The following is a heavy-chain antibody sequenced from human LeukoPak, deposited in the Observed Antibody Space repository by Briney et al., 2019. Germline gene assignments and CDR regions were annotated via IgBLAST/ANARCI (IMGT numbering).Heavy chain of an antibody. CDR3: ARAPRAAITMIVVVPLGPFDY. J-gene: IGHJ4*02. CDR1: GFTFSSHA. V-gene: IGHV3-30-3*01. Sequence: PGGSLRLSCAASGFTFSSHAMHWVRQAPGKGLEWVAVISYDGSNKYYADSVKGRFTISRDNSKNTLYLQMNSLRAEDTAVYYCARAPRAAITMIVVVPLGPFDYWGQGTLVTVSS. CDR2: ISYDGSNK. D-gene: IGHD3-22*01.